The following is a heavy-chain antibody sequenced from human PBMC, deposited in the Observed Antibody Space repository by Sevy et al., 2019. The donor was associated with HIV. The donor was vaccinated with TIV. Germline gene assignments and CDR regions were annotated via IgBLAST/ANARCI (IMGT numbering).Heavy chain of an antibody. D-gene: IGHD3-10*01. J-gene: IGHJ6*02. V-gene: IGHV1-46*03. CDR3: ARGYSITMVRGVIPKKNYGMDV. CDR1: GYTFTSYY. Sequence: ASVKVSCKASGYTFTSYYMHWVHQAPGQGLEWMGIINPSVGSTTYAQKFQGRVTMTRERSTSTVYMELISLRSEDTAVYYCARGYSITMVRGVIPKKNYGMDVWGQGTTVTVSS. CDR2: INPSVGST.